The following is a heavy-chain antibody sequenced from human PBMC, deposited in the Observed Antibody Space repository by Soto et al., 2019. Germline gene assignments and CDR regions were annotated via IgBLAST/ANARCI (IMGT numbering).Heavy chain of an antibody. Sequence: GGSLRLSCAASGFTFSSYAMSWVRQAPGKGLEWVASISSSGSFVNYADSVKGRFTISRDNAKNSLYLQMRSLKDEDTAVYYCARDPPSGTTLDWFDSWGQGTLVTVYS. V-gene: IGHV3-21*01. J-gene: IGHJ5*01. CDR2: ISSSGSFV. CDR1: GFTFSSYA. CDR3: ARDPPSGTTLDWFDS. D-gene: IGHD1-7*01.